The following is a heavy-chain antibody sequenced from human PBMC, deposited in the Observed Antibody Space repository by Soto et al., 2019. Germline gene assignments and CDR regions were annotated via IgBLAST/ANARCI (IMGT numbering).Heavy chain of an antibody. CDR3: ALVGSGWFRPPYWWFDP. V-gene: IGHV4-59*01. Sequence: SETLSLTCTVSGGSISSYYWSWIRQPPGKGLEWIGYIYYSGSTNYNPSLKSRVTISVDTSKNQFSLKLSSVTAADTAVYYCALVGSGWFRPPYWWFDPWGEGILVTFSS. J-gene: IGHJ5*02. CDR1: GGSISSYY. D-gene: IGHD3-10*01. CDR2: IYYSGST.